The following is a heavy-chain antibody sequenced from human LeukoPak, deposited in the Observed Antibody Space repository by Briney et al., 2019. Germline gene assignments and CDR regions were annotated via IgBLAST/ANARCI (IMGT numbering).Heavy chain of an antibody. CDR1: GYTFTRYD. CDR2: MNPNSGNT. V-gene: IGHV1-8*01. Sequence: GASVKVSCKASGYTFTRYDINWVRQATGQELEWMGWMNPNSGNTGYAQKFQGRVTMTRNTSISTAYMELSSLRSEDTAVYYCARGRYSYGKHYYYYGIDVWGQGTTVTVSS. D-gene: IGHD5-18*01. CDR3: ARGRYSYGKHYYYYGIDV. J-gene: IGHJ6*02.